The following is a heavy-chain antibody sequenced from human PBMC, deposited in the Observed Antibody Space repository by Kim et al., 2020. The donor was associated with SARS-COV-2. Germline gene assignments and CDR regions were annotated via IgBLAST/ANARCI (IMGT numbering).Heavy chain of an antibody. CDR3: ATGYSSSWYVY. J-gene: IGHJ4*02. V-gene: IGHV1-24*01. CDR2: T. Sequence: TIYAQKSQGRVTMTEDTSTDTAYMELSSLRSEDTAVYYCATGYSSSWYVYWGQGTLVTVSS. D-gene: IGHD6-13*01.